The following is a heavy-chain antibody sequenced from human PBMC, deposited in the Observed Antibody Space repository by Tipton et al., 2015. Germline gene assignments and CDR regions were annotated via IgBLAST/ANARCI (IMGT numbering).Heavy chain of an antibody. V-gene: IGHV4-39*01. D-gene: IGHD3-22*01. CDR1: GVSISSRGYY. CDR2: IYSNGHT. J-gene: IGHJ4*02. Sequence: TLSLTCSVSGVSISSRGYYWGWIRQHPGKGLEWIGTIYSNGHTFYNPSLKRRLNMSLDTSKNQFNLNLNSVTAADRAVYYCASSNFYDTCWYWGQGTLVTVSS. CDR3: ASSNFYDTCWY.